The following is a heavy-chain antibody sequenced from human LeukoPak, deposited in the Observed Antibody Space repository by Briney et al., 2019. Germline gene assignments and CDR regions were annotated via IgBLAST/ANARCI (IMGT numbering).Heavy chain of an antibody. D-gene: IGHD6-13*01. CDR3: ARGYYSSSWYLGKKSGYYFDY. CDR1: GYSFTSYG. J-gene: IGHJ4*02. Sequence: EASVKVSCKASGYSFTSYGFNWVRQAPGQGLEWMGGIIPIFGTANYAQKFQGRVTITTDESTSTAYMELSSLRSEDTAVYYCARGYYSSSWYLGKKSGYYFDYWGQGTLVTVSS. V-gene: IGHV1-69*05. CDR2: IIPIFGTA.